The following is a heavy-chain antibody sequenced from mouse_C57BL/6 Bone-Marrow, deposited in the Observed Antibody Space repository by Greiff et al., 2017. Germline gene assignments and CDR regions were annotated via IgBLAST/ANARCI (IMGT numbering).Heavy chain of an antibody. CDR3: ARSSSGTLYYAMDY. V-gene: IGHV1-82*01. CDR1: GYAFSSSW. J-gene: IGHJ4*01. D-gene: IGHD3-2*02. CDR2: IYPGDGDT. Sequence: VKLQQSGPELVKPGASVKISCKASGYAFSSSWMNWVKQRPGKGLEWIGRIYPGDGDTNYNGKFKGKATLTADKSSSTAYMQLSSLTSEDSAVYFCARSSSGTLYYAMDYWGQGTSVTVSS.